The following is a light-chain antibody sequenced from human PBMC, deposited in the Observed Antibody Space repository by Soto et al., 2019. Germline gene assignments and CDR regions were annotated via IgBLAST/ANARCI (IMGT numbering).Light chain of an antibody. Sequence: QSVLTQPPSASGTPGQRVTISCSGSNSNIGSNTVHWYQQFPGTAPKLLIYSNNQWPSGVPDRFSGSKSGTLASLAIRGLQPEDEAEYYCAAWDDSLNGVVFGGGTELPVL. CDR3: AAWDDSLNGVV. CDR1: NSNIGSNT. J-gene: IGLJ3*02. CDR2: SNN. V-gene: IGLV1-44*01.